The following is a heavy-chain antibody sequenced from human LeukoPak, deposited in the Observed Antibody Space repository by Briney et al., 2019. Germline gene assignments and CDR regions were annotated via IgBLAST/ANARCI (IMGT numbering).Heavy chain of an antibody. CDR1: GGSISSSFYY. J-gene: IGHJ4*02. CDR2: INHSGST. CDR3: ARYRYSGRHPYFDY. Sequence: SSETLSLTCTVSGGSISSSFYYWGWIRQPPGKGLEWIGEINHSGSTNYNPSLKSRVTISVDTSKNQFSLKLSSVTAADTAVYYCARYRYSGRHPYFDYWGQGTLVTVSS. D-gene: IGHD1-26*01. V-gene: IGHV4-39*07.